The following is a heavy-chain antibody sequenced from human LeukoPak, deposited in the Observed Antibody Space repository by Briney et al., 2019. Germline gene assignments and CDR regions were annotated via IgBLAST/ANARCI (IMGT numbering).Heavy chain of an antibody. CDR1: GFTFSSYA. V-gene: IGHV3-23*01. CDR3: AKGQFSFDSNGYYR. D-gene: IGHD3-22*01. CDR2: ISGNGVSI. Sequence: PGGSLRLSCAASGFTFSSYAMSWVRQAPGKGLEWVSVISGNGVSILHADSVKGRFTISRDNSKNTLYLQMNSLRDEDTAVYYCAKGQFSFDSNGYYRWGQGTLVTVSS. J-gene: IGHJ4*02.